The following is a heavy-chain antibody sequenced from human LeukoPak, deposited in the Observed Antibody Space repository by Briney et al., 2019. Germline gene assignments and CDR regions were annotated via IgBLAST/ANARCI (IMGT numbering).Heavy chain of an antibody. D-gene: IGHD1-1*01. Sequence: QAGGSLRLSCAASGFTFSSYAMSWVRQAPGRGLEWVSAISGSGGSTKYADSVKGRFTISRDNSKNTLYLQMNSLRAEDTAVYYCAKGSELERHDIYYYYYYMDVWGKGTTVTVSS. CDR3: AKGSELERHDIYYYYYYMDV. CDR1: GFTFSSYA. J-gene: IGHJ6*03. V-gene: IGHV3-23*01. CDR2: ISGSGGST.